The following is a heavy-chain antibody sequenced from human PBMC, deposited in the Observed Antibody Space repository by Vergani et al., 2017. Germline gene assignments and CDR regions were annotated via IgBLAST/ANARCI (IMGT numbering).Heavy chain of an antibody. Sequence: EVQLVESGGGLVKPGRSLRLSCTASGFTFGDYAMSWFRQAPGKGLEWVGFIRSKAYGGTTEYAASVKGRFTISRDDSKSIAYLQMNSQKTEDTAVYYCTRDPWPNDYGDYYYFDYWGQGTLVTVSS. V-gene: IGHV3-49*05. CDR1: GFTFGDYA. CDR3: TRDPWPNDYGDYYYFDY. D-gene: IGHD4-17*01. J-gene: IGHJ4*02. CDR2: IRSKAYGGTT.